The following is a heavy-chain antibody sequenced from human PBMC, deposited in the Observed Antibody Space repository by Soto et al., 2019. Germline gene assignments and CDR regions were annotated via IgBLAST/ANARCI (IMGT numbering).Heavy chain of an antibody. J-gene: IGHJ6*03. CDR1: GGSLSSSSYY. V-gene: IGHV4-39*01. D-gene: IGHD4-4*01. CDR2: IYYSGST. CDR3: ARHSSNKEYYYYYYMDV. Sequence: PSETLSLTCTVSGGSLSSSSYYWGWIRQPPGKGLEWIGSIYYSGSTYYNPSLKSRVTISVDTSKNQFSLKLSSVTAADTAVYYCARHSSNKEYYYYYYMDVWGKGTTVTVSS.